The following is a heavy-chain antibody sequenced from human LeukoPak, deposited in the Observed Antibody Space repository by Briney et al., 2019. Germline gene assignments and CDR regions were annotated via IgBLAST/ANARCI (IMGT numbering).Heavy chain of an antibody. CDR1: GFTFSSYS. D-gene: IGHD2-2*01. CDR2: ISSSSSTI. V-gene: IGHV3-48*01. CDR3: ARATRYCSSTSCYAPQKDY. J-gene: IGHJ4*02. Sequence: GGSLRLSCAASGFTFSSYSMNWVRQAPGKGLEWVSYISSSSSTIYYADSVKGRFTISRDNAKNSLYLQMNSLRAEDTAVYYCARATRYCSSTSCYAPQKDYWGQGTLVTVSS.